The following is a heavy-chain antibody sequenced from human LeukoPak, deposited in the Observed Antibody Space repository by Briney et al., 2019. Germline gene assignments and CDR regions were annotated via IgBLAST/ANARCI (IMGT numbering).Heavy chain of an antibody. CDR2: IRHDGSDV. CDR3: VRDGSGSDFSLDY. D-gene: IGHD3-10*01. V-gene: IGHV3-7*04. J-gene: IGHJ4*02. CDR1: GFNFDNYY. Sequence: GGSLRLSCVGSGFNFDNYYMSWVRQAPGKGLEWVADIRHDGSDVYNVDSVRGRFTISKDNAKNSVFLQMNSLKDEDTAVYYCVRDGSGSDFSLDYWGQGTLVTVSS.